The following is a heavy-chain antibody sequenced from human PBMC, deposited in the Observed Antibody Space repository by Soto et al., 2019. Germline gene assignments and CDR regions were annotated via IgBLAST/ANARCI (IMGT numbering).Heavy chain of an antibody. CDR1: GGSINTYY. CDR3: ARVAGAKFDF. D-gene: IGHD6-19*01. J-gene: IGHJ4*02. V-gene: IGHV4-4*07. CDR2: IYHSGYT. Sequence: PSETLSLTCTISGGSINTYYWSWIRQPAGKGLEWIGRIYHSGYTNPNSSLKSRLTMSVDTSKNQFFLRLNSVTAADTAVYYCARVAGAKFDFWGQGILVTVSS.